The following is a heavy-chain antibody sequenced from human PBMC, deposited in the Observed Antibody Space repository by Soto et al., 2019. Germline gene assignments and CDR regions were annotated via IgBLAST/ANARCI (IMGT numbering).Heavy chain of an antibody. CDR1: GFTFSSYW. Sequence: PGGSLRLSCAASGFTFSSYWMSWVRQAPGKGLEWVANIKQDGSEKYYVDSVKGRFTISRDNAKNSLYLQMNSLRAEDTAVYHCARTLFWSGYYPTYFDYWGQGTLVTVSS. D-gene: IGHD3-3*01. J-gene: IGHJ4*02. CDR3: ARTLFWSGYYPTYFDY. CDR2: IKQDGSEK. V-gene: IGHV3-7*03.